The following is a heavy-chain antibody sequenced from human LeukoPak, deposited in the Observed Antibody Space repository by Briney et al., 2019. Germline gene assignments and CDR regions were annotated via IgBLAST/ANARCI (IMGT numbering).Heavy chain of an antibody. CDR2: IYYSGST. J-gene: IGHJ4*02. V-gene: IGHV4-31*03. D-gene: IGHD3-22*01. CDR3: ARAATYYYDSSGYPDY. Sequence: SETLSLTCTVSGGSISSGGYYWSWIRQHPGKGLEWIGYIYYSGSTYYNPSLKSRVTISVDTSKNQFSLKLSSVTAAGTAVYYCARAATYYYDSSGYPDYWGQGTLVTVSS. CDR1: GGSISSGGYY.